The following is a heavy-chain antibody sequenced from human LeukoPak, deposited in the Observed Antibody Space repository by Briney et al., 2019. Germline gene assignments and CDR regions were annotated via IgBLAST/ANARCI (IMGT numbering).Heavy chain of an antibody. J-gene: IGHJ4*02. CDR2: INHSGST. CDR3: ARYVDTAMVTGIDY. D-gene: IGHD5-18*01. CDR1: GGSFSGYY. Sequence: SETLSLTCAVYGGSFSGYYWSWIRQPPGKGLEWIGEINHSGSTYYNPSLKSRVTISVDTSKNQFSLKLSSVTAADTAVYYCARYVDTAMVTGIDYWGQGTLVTVSS. V-gene: IGHV4-34*01.